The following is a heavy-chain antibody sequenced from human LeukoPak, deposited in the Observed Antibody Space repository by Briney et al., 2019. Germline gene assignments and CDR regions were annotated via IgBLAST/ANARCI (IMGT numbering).Heavy chain of an antibody. D-gene: IGHD6-19*01. CDR3: ARVPGSCGWGFRY. J-gene: IGHJ4*02. CDR2: IHTSGST. V-gene: IGHV4-4*07. Sequence: PSETLSLTCTVSGVSISSYYWSWIRQPAGKGLEWIGRIHTSGSTNYNPSLKSRVTMSLDTSKNQFSLKLTSVTAADTAVYYCARVPGSCGWGFRYWGQGALVTVSS. CDR1: GVSISSYY.